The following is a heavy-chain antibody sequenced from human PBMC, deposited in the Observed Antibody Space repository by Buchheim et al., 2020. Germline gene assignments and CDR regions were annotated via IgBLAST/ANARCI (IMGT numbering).Heavy chain of an antibody. D-gene: IGHD2-15*01. CDR2: ISGSGGGP. CDR1: GFTFSSYA. CDR3: AKDIWWSGGSFDY. V-gene: IGHV3-23*01. J-gene: IGHJ4*02. Sequence: EVQLLESGGGLVQPGGSLRLPCAASGFTFSSYAMSWVRQAPGKGLEWVSGISGSGGGPYYADSVKGRFTISRANSKNTLYLQMNSLRAEDTAVYYCAKDIWWSGGSFDYWGQGTL.